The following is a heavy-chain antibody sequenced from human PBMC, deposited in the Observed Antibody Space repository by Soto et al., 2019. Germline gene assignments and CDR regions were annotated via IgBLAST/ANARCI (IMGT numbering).Heavy chain of an antibody. D-gene: IGHD6-19*01. CDR3: ARAKREQWLSTFDS. J-gene: IGHJ4*02. V-gene: IGHV3-30-3*01. CDR2: ISYDGSNK. CDR1: GFTFSNYA. Sequence: QVQLVESGGGVVQPGRSLRLSCAASGFTFSNYAMHWVRQAPGKGLEWVAVISYDGSNKYYADSVKGRFTISRDNSKNTLYLQMNSLRAEDTAVYYCARAKREQWLSTFDSWGQGTLVTVSS.